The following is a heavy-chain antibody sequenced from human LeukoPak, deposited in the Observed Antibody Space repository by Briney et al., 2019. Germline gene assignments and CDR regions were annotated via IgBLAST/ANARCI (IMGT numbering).Heavy chain of an antibody. CDR3: TTRYCSGGSCPQDY. CDR1: GFTVSSNS. CDR2: IKSKTDGGTT. J-gene: IGHJ4*02. V-gene: IGHV3-15*01. Sequence: PGGSLRLSCTVSGFTVSSNSMSWVRQAPGKGLEWVGRIKSKTDGGTTDYAATVKGRFTISRDDSKNTLYLQMNSLKTEDTAVYYCTTRYCSGGSCPQDYWGQGTLVTVSS. D-gene: IGHD2-15*01.